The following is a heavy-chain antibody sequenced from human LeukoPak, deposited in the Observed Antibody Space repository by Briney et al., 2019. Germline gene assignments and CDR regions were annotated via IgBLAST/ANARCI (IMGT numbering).Heavy chain of an antibody. CDR2: ISGSGGST. CDR3: AKDLVRMVRGVILNYYYGMDV. Sequence: PGGSLRLSCSASGFTFSNYAMSWVRQAPGKGLESASGISGSGGSTYYADSVKGRFTISRDNSKNTLYLQMNSLRAEDTAVYYCAKDLVRMVRGVILNYYYGMDVWGQGTTVTVSS. J-gene: IGHJ6*02. V-gene: IGHV3-23*01. CDR1: GFTFSNYA. D-gene: IGHD3-10*01.